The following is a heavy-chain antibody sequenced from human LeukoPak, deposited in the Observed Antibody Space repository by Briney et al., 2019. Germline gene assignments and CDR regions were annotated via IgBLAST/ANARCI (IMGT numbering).Heavy chain of an antibody. CDR1: GDSISSGYY. CDR3: ARHRYCSSTSCQGSDY. J-gene: IGHJ4*02. Sequence: PSETLSLTCAVSGDSISSGYYWGWIRQPPGKGLEWIGSIYHSGSTYYNPSLRSRVTISVDTSKNQFYLKLSSVTAADTAVYYCARHRYCSSTSCQGSDYWGQGTLVTVSS. D-gene: IGHD2-2*01. V-gene: IGHV4-38-2*01. CDR2: IYHSGST.